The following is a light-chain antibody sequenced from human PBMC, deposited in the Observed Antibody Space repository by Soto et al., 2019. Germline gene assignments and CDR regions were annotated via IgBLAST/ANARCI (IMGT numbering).Light chain of an antibody. Sequence: QSALTQPPSASGSPGQSVTISCTGTSSDVGGYNYVSWYQQHPGKAPKLMIYGVSKRPSGVPDRFSGSKSGNTASLTVSGVQAEDEADYYCSSYAGSNNWNFGTATKLTVL. V-gene: IGLV2-8*01. CDR2: GVS. J-gene: IGLJ1*01. CDR3: SSYAGSNNWN. CDR1: SSDVGGYNY.